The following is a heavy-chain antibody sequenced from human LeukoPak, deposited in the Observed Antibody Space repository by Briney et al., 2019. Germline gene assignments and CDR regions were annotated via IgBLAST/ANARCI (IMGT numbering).Heavy chain of an antibody. D-gene: IGHD6-19*01. CDR2: ISYDGSNK. CDR3: ARDSSGWYRYDSWFDP. CDR1: GFTFSSYA. V-gene: IGHV3-30*04. Sequence: GGFLRLSCAASGFTFSSYAMHWVRQAPGKGLEWEAVISYDGSNKYYADSVKGRFTISRDNSKNTLYLQMNSLRAEDTAVYYCARDSSGWYRYDSWFDPWGQGTLVTVSS. J-gene: IGHJ5*02.